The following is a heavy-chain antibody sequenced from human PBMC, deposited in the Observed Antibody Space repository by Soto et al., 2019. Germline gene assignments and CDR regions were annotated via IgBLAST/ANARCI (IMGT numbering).Heavy chain of an antibody. D-gene: IGHD2-2*01. Sequence: QVQLVESGGGVVQPGRSLRLPCAASGFTFSSYAMHWVRQAPGKGLEWVAVISYDGSNKYYADSVKGRFTISRDNSKNTLYLQMNSLRAEDTAVYYCARDARVPAAPYYYYGMDVWGQGTTVTVSS. CDR1: GFTFSSYA. CDR3: ARDARVPAAPYYYYGMDV. J-gene: IGHJ6*02. V-gene: IGHV3-30-3*01. CDR2: ISYDGSNK.